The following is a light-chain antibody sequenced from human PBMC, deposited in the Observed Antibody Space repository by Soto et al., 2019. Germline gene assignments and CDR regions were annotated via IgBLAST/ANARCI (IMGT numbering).Light chain of an antibody. Sequence: DIQLTQSQSFLSASVGDRVTITCRASQGNRNDLAWYQQKPGKAPKLLIYAAYTLQSGVPSRFSGSESGTEFTLTISRLQPEDCATYYCQQLNTYLLTFGGGTKVEIK. CDR3: QQLNTYLLT. CDR1: QGNRND. CDR2: AAY. J-gene: IGKJ4*01. V-gene: IGKV1-9*01.